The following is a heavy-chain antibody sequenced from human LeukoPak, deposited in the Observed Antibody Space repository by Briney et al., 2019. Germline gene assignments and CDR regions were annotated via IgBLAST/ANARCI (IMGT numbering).Heavy chain of an antibody. V-gene: IGHV1-24*01. CDR2: FDPEDGET. CDR1: GYTLTELS. J-gene: IGHJ3*02. CDR3: ARGVLPAAMRGVGDAFDI. D-gene: IGHD2-2*01. Sequence: ASVKVSCKVSGYTLTELSMHWVRQAPGKGLEWMGGFDPEDGETIYAQKFQGRVTMTEDTSTDTAYMELSRLRSDDTAVYYCARGVLPAAMRGVGDAFDIWGQGTMVTVSS.